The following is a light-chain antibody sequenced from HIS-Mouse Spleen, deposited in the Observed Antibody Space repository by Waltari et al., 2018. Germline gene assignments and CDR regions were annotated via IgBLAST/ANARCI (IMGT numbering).Light chain of an antibody. CDR3: YSTDSSGNHRV. V-gene: IGLV3-10*01. J-gene: IGLJ2*01. CDR1: ALPKKY. Sequence: SYELTQPPSVSVSPGQTARITCSGDALPKKYAYWYQPKSGQAPVPVIYEDSKRPSGIPGRFSGSRSGTMANLTISGAQVEDEADYYWYSTDSSGNHRVFGGGTKLTVL. CDR2: EDS.